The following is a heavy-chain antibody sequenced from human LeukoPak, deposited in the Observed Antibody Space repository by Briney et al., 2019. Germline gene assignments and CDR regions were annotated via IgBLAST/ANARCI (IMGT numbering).Heavy chain of an antibody. D-gene: IGHD6-19*01. CDR1: GFTFSSYG. CDR3: AILAVAGLHLDY. V-gene: IGHV3-30*02. Sequence: GGSLRLSCAASGFTFSSYGMHWVRQAPGKGLEWVAFIRYDGSNKYYADSVKGRFTIPRDNSKNTLYLQMNSLRAEDTAVYYCAILAVAGLHLDYWGQGTLVTVSS. CDR2: IRYDGSNK. J-gene: IGHJ4*02.